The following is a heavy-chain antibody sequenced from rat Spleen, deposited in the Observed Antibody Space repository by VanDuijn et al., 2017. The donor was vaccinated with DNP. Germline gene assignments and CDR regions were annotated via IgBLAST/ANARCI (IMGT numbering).Heavy chain of an antibody. CDR2: INSAGSI. CDR1: GYSITSCCR. V-gene: IGHV3-3*01. D-gene: IGHD3-4*01. J-gene: IGHJ2*01. Sequence: VQLQESGPGLVEPSQSLSLTCSVTGYSITSCCRWTWIRKFPGHKLEWMGYINSAGSIECNPSLKGRISITSDTSKNQFFLQVNSVTTDDTATYYCARSGNLFDYWGQGVMVTVSS. CDR3: ARSGNLFDY.